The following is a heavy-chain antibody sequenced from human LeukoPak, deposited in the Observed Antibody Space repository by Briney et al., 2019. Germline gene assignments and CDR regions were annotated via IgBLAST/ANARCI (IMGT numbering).Heavy chain of an antibody. Sequence: SSVKVSCKASGGTFNSYAISWVRQAPGQGLEWMGGIIPIFGTANYAQKFQGRVTITADESTSTAYMELSSLRSEDTAVYYCASGSWFGESQGYYYYMDVWGKGTTVTISS. CDR3: ASGSWFGESQGYYYYMDV. CDR2: IIPIFGTA. D-gene: IGHD3-10*01. J-gene: IGHJ6*03. CDR1: GGTFNSYA. V-gene: IGHV1-69*01.